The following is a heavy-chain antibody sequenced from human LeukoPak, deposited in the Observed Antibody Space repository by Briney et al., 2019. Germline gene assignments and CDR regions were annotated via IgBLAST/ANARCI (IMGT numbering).Heavy chain of an antibody. CDR2: ISANTGKT. Sequence: ASVKVSCKASGYTFATYGFCWVRQAPGHGLEWMGWISANTGKTDYARKFQGRVTMTTDTSTSTAYMELRSLRPDDTAAYYCAKVAGDRMDYWGQGTLLTVSS. D-gene: IGHD6-13*01. V-gene: IGHV1-18*01. CDR3: AKVAGDRMDY. CDR1: GYTFATYG. J-gene: IGHJ4*02.